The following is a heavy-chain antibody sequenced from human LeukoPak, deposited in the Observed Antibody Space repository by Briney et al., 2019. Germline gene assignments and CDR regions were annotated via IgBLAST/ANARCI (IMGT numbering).Heavy chain of an antibody. D-gene: IGHD3-10*01. CDR1: GFTFRSCW. J-gene: IGHJ3*02. Sequence: GGSLRLPCAPSGFTFRSCWMHGLRRAPGKGRVGVSRINRDGSNTSYADSVKGRFTISRDNAKNTLYLKMNSLRAEDTAGYRCAIDRGGIAFDILGQGTMVTVSS. CDR3: AIDRGGIAFDI. V-gene: IGHV3-74*01. CDR2: INRDGSNT.